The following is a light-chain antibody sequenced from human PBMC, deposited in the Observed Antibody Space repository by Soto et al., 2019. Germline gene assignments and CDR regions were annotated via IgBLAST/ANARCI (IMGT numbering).Light chain of an antibody. V-gene: IGKV3-15*01. CDR3: QQYNSWSPIT. CDR1: QSISNK. Sequence: EIVMTKSPATLSVSPGERATLSCRASQSISNKLVWYQQKPGQAPRLLIYGASTRATGIPARFSGSGSGTEFTLTIISLQSEDFAVYYCQQYNSWSPITVGQGTRLEIK. J-gene: IGKJ5*01. CDR2: GAS.